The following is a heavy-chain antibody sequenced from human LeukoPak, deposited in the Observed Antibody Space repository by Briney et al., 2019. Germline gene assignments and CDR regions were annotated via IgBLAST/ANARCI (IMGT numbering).Heavy chain of an antibody. CDR1: GGSISSYY. D-gene: IGHD4-17*01. V-gene: IGHV4-59*08. Sequence: SETLSLTCTVSGGSISSYYWSWIRQPPGKGLEWIGYIYYSGSTNYNPSLKSRVTISVDTSKNQFSLKLSSVTAADTAVYYCARLYGAYYFDYWGQGTLVTVSS. J-gene: IGHJ4*02. CDR2: IYYSGST. CDR3: ARLYGAYYFDY.